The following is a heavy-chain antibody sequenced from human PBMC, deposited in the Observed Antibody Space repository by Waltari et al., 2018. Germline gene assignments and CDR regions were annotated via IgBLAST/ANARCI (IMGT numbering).Heavy chain of an antibody. CDR2: IYYSGST. CDR1: GGSISSYY. D-gene: IGHD4-4*01. Sequence: QVQLQESGPGLVKPSETLSLTCTVSGGSISSYYWSWTRQPPGKGLEWIGYIYYSGSTNYNPSLKSRVTISVDTSKNQFSLKLSSVTAADTAVYYCAKSYSNYYGVYYYMDVWGKGTTVTVSS. CDR3: AKSYSNYYGVYYYMDV. J-gene: IGHJ6*03. V-gene: IGHV4-59*01.